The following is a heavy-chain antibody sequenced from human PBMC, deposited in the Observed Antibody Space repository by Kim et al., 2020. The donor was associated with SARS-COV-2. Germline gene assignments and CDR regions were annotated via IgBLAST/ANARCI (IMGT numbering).Heavy chain of an antibody. V-gene: IGHV4-61*02. Sequence: SETLSLTCTVSGGSISSGSYYWSWIRQPAGKGLEWIGRIYTSGSTNYNPSLKSRVTISVDTSKNQFSLKLSSVTAADTAVYYCARGVDTAMVTRHYYYYGMDVWGQGTTVTVSS. D-gene: IGHD5-18*01. CDR2: IYTSGST. J-gene: IGHJ6*02. CDR3: ARGVDTAMVTRHYYYYGMDV. CDR1: GGSISSGSYY.